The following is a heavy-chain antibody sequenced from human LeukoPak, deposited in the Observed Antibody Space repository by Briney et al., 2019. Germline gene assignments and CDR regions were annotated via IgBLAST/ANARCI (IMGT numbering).Heavy chain of an antibody. CDR1: GGSFSGYY. D-gene: IGHD1-26*01. V-gene: IGHV4-34*01. CDR3: ARGLLFDP. J-gene: IGHJ5*02. CDR2: INHSGST. Sequence: SETLSLTCAVYGGSFSGYYWSWIRKPPGKGLEWIREINHSGSTNYNPSLKSRVTISVDTSKNQFSLKMSSVTAADTAVYYFARGLLFDPWGQGTLVTVSS.